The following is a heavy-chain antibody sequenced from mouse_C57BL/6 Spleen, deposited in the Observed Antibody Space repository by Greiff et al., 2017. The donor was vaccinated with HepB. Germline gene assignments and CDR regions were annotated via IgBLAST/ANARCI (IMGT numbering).Heavy chain of an antibody. CDR3: ARDRANWDGGFAY. V-gene: IGHV5-4*01. J-gene: IGHJ3*01. CDR1: GFTFSSYA. D-gene: IGHD4-1*01. Sequence: EVQLVESGGGLVKPGGSLKLSCAASGFTFSSYAMSWVRQTPEKRLEWVATISDGCSYTYYPDNVKGRFTISRDNAKNNLYLQMSHLKSEDTAMYYCARDRANWDGGFAYWGQGTLVTVSA. CDR2: ISDGCSYT.